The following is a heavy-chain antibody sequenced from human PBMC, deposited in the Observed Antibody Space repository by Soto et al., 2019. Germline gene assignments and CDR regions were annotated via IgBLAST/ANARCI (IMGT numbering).Heavy chain of an antibody. CDR1: GFTFSSYE. Sequence: GGSLRLSCAASGFTFSSYEMNWVRQAPGKGLEWVSYISSSGSTIYYADSVKGRFTISRDNAKNSLYLQMNSLRAEDTAVYYCARVLLAAAGYYYYGMDVWGQGTTVTVSS. J-gene: IGHJ6*02. D-gene: IGHD6-13*01. CDR3: ARVLLAAAGYYYYGMDV. V-gene: IGHV3-48*03. CDR2: ISSSGSTI.